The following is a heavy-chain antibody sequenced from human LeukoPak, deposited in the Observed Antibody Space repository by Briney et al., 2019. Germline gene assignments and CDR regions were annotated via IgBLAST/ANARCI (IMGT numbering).Heavy chain of an antibody. CDR2: IKSQRGGGTV. CDR3: VKIKDMVSWAFDY. V-gene: IGHV3-15*01. D-gene: IGHD2-15*01. J-gene: IGHJ4*02. CDR1: GFSFTAAW. Sequence: GGSLRLSCGASGFSFTAAWMGWVRQAPGKGLEWVGRIKSQRGGGTVDFAAPVQGRFIMSRDDSINTVYLQMNSLKTEDTGTYYCVKIKDMVSWAFDYWGQGTLVTVSP.